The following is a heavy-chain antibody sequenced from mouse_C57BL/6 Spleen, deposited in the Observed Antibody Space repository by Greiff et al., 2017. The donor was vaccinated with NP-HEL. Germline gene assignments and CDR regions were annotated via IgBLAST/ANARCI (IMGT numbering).Heavy chain of an antibody. CDR3: AGWLLRGAMDY. D-gene: IGHD2-3*01. CDR2: ISSGSSTI. Sequence: EVKLVESGGGLVKPGGSLKLSCAASGFTFSDYGMHWVRQAPEKGLEWVAYISSGSSTIYYADTVKGRFIISRDNAKNTLFLQMTSLRSEDTAMYYCAGWLLRGAMDYWGQGTSVTVSS. V-gene: IGHV5-17*01. J-gene: IGHJ4*01. CDR1: GFTFSDYG.